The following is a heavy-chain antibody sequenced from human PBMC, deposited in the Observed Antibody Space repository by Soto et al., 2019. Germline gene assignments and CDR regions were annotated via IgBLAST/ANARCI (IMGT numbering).Heavy chain of an antibody. Sequence: QVQLVESGGGVVQPGRSLRLSCAASGFTFSSYAMHWVRQAPGKGLEWVAVISYDGSNKYYADSVKGRFTISRDNSKNTLYLQMNSLRAEDTAVYYCARDDISLWGQGTLVTVSS. D-gene: IGHD3-3*02. V-gene: IGHV3-30-3*01. J-gene: IGHJ4*02. CDR3: ARDDISL. CDR2: ISYDGSNK. CDR1: GFTFSSYA.